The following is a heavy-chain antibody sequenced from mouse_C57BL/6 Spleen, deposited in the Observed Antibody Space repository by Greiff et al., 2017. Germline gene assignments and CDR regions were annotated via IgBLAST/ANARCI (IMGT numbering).Heavy chain of an antibody. CDR2: IYPGDGDT. CDR1: GYAFSSYW. D-gene: IGHD4-1*01. CDR3: ARGELGRDFDD. Sequence: QVQLQQSGAELVKPGASVKISCKASGYAFSSYWMNWVKQRPGKGLEWIGQIYPGDGDTNYNGKFKGKATLTADKSSSTAYMQLSSLTSEDSAVYFWARGELGRDFDDWGQGTTRTVSS. J-gene: IGHJ2*01. V-gene: IGHV1-80*01.